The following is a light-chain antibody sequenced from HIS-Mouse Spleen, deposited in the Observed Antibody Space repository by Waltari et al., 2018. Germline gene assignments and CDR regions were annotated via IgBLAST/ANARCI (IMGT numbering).Light chain of an antibody. V-gene: IGKV1-33*01. CDR3: QQYDNLT. Sequence: DIQMTQSPSSLSASVGDRVTITCQASQDISNYLNWYQQKPEKAPKLLIYDASNLATGVPSRFSGSGSGTDFTFTISSLQPEDIATYYCQQYDNLTFGGGTKVEIK. CDR2: DAS. J-gene: IGKJ4*01. CDR1: QDISNY.